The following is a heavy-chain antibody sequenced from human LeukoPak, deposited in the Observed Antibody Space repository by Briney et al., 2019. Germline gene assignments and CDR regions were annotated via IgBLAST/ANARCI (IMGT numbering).Heavy chain of an antibody. CDR1: GGSISSSNW. CDR2: IYHSGST. V-gene: IGHV4-4*02. J-gene: IGHJ4*02. Sequence: SGTLSLTCAVSGGSISSSNWWSWVRQPPGKGLEWIGEIYHSGSTNYNPSLKSRVTMSIDMSKNQFSLKLTSVTAADTAVYYCARQSRYSDSSGYFSDDYWGQGTLVTVSS. CDR3: ARQSRYSDSSGYFSDDY. D-gene: IGHD3-22*01.